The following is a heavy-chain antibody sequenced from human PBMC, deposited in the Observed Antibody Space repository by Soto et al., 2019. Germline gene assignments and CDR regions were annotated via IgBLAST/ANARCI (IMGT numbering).Heavy chain of an antibody. CDR1: GFSFNSYG. D-gene: IGHD3-22*01. J-gene: IGHJ4*02. Sequence: QVQLVESGGGVVQPGRSLRLSCAASGFSFNSYGMHWVRQAPGKGLEWVGGIIPIFGTANHAQKFQGRVTIIADESTSTVYMELSSLRSEDTAMYYCARGWGYDSNDYYYAYWGQGTLVIVSS. CDR3: ARGWGYDSNDYYYAY. CDR2: IIPIFGTA. V-gene: IGHV1-69*01.